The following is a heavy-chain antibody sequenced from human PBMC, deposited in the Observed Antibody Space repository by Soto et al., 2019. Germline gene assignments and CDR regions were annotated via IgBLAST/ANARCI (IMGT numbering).Heavy chain of an antibody. CDR3: ARGREEAGGPFDY. CDR2: IYYTGST. D-gene: IGHD3-10*01. Sequence: QVQLQESGPGLVKPSQTLSLTCSVSGASISSGNYYWSWIRQHPGKGLEWIGYIYYTGSTYYNPSLRSRSTISEDMSKNQFSLRLSSVTAADTAVYYCARGREEAGGPFDYWGQGTLVTVSS. CDR1: GASISSGNYY. J-gene: IGHJ4*02. V-gene: IGHV4-31*03.